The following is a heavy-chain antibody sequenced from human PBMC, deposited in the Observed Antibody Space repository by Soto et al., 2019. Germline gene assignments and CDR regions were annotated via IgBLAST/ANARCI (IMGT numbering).Heavy chain of an antibody. V-gene: IGHV4-59*01. J-gene: IGHJ6*02. Sequence: PSETLSLTCTVSGGSINSFYWSWIRQPPGKGLEWIGYIYYSGSTNYNPSLKSRVTISVDTSKNQFSLKLRSVTAADTAVYYCATLRTPYGGSRGYYYYYGMDVRGQGTTVTVSS. CDR1: GGSINSFY. CDR3: ATLRTPYGGSRGYYYYYGMDV. CDR2: IYYSGST. D-gene: IGHD2-15*01.